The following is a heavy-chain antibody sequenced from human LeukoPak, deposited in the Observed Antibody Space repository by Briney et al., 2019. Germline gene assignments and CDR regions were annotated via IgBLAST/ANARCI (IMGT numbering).Heavy chain of an antibody. CDR3: ARVAWELSLWFDP. CDR1: GYTFTSYG. D-gene: IGHD1-26*01. CDR2: ISACNGNT. V-gene: IGHV1-18*01. J-gene: IGHJ5*02. Sequence: ASVKVSCKASGYTFTSYGISWVRQAPGQGLEWMGWISACNGNTNYAQKLQGRVTMSTDTSTSTGYMELRSLRSDDTAVYYCARVAWELSLWFDPWGQGTLITVSS.